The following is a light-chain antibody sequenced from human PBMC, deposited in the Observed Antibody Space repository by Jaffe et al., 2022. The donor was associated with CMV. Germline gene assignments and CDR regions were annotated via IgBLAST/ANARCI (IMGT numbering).Light chain of an antibody. CDR3: QQYNYWPPYT. CDR2: GAS. J-gene: IGKJ2*01. Sequence: EIVMTQSPATLSVSPGERATLSCRASHSVSTYLAWYQQKPGQAPRLLIHGASTRATGIPGKFSGSGSGTEFTLIISSLQSEDSAVYYCQQYNYWPPYTFGQGTKLEIK. CDR1: HSVSTY. V-gene: IGKV3-15*01.